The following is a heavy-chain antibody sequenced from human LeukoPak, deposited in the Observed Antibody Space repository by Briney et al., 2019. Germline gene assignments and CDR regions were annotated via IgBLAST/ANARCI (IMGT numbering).Heavy chain of an antibody. V-gene: IGHV3-33*01. Sequence: GGSLRLSCVASGFTFSSYGMHWVRQAPGKGLEWVAVIWYDGSNKNYADSVKGRFAISRDNSKNTLYLQMNSLRAEETAVYYCARDRYYYGSGSYPEVWGQGTTVTVSS. D-gene: IGHD3-10*01. CDR3: ARDRYYYGSGSYPEV. CDR1: GFTFSSYG. J-gene: IGHJ6*02. CDR2: IWYDGSNK.